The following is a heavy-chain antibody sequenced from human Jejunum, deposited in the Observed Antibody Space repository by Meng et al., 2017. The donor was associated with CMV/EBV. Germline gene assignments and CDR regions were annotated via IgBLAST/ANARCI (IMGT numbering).Heavy chain of an antibody. CDR1: YG. Sequence: YGLSWVRRAPGQGLEWMGWISGYNGNTKYAQRFQGRVSITADTSTNSVFMELRSLTSDDTAVYYCARPVPAAISWGPTYYGMDVWGQGTTGTVSS. V-gene: IGHV1-18*01. J-gene: IGHJ6*02. CDR3: ARPVPAAISWGPTYYGMDV. D-gene: IGHD2-2*01. CDR2: ISGYNGNT.